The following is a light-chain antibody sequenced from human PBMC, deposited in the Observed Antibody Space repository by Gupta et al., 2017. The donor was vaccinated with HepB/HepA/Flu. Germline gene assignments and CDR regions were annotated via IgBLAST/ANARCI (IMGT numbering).Light chain of an antibody. Sequence: SVLTPPPSVSAAPGQKVPITCPGSSSNIGNNYVSWYQQLPGTAPRLLIYENNKRPSGIPDRFSGSKSGTSATLGITGLQTGDEADYYCGTWDSSLSAGRFGGGTKLTVL. CDR3: GTWDSSLSAGR. V-gene: IGLV1-51*02. CDR1: SSNIGNNY. J-gene: IGLJ2*01. CDR2: ENN.